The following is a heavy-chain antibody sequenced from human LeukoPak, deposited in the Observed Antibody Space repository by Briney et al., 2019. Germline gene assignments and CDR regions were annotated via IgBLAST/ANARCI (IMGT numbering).Heavy chain of an antibody. CDR2: ISSSSSYI. J-gene: IGHJ6*03. CDR3: ARATLPMVRGVPSLGYYMDV. CDR1: GFTFSRYR. D-gene: IGHD3-10*01. V-gene: IGHV3-21*01. Sequence: GGLRLSRAASGFTFSRYRMNWGRQAPGKGAEGGASISSSSSYIYYADSVKGRSTISRDNAKNSLYLQMNSLRAEDTAVYYCARATLPMVRGVPSLGYYMDVWGKGTTVTVSS.